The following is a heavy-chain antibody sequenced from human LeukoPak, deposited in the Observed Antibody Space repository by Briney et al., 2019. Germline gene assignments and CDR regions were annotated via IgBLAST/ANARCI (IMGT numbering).Heavy chain of an antibody. CDR1: GGSFSGYY. CDR2: INHSGST. J-gene: IGHJ4*02. Sequence: SETLSLTCAVYGGSFSGYYWSWIRQPPGKGLEWIGEINHSGSTNYNPSLKSRVTISVDTSKNQFPLKLSSVTAADTAVYYCARTRMIPYYFDYWGQGTLVTVSS. CDR3: ARTRMIPYYFDY. V-gene: IGHV4-34*01. D-gene: IGHD3-16*01.